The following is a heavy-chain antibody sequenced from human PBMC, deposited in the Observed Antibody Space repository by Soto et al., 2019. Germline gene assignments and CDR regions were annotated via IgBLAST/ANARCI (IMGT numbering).Heavy chain of an antibody. J-gene: IGHJ6*02. CDR2: ISAYNGNT. Sequence: GASVKVSCKASGYTFTSYGISWVRQAPGQGFEWMGWISAYNGNTNYAQKLQGRVTMTTDTPTSTAYMELRSLRSDDTAVYYCARLETYYYGSGIQTMDVWGQGTTVTVSS. V-gene: IGHV1-18*01. CDR1: GYTFTSYG. CDR3: ARLETYYYGSGIQTMDV. D-gene: IGHD3-10*01.